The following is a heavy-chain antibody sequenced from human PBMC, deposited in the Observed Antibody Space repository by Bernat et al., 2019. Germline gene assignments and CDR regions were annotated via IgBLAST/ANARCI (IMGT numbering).Heavy chain of an antibody. D-gene: IGHD6-19*01. CDR3: AKEGLVRGEFDY. CDR1: GFTFSSYD. V-gene: IGHV3-30*18. J-gene: IGHJ4*02. CDR2: ISYDGSNK. Sequence: QVQLVESGGGVVQPGRSLRLSCAASGFTFSSYDMHWVRQAPGKGLEWVAVISYDGSNKYYADSVKGRFTISRDNSKNTLYLQMNSLRAEDTAVYYCAKEGLVRGEFDYWGQGTLVTVSS.